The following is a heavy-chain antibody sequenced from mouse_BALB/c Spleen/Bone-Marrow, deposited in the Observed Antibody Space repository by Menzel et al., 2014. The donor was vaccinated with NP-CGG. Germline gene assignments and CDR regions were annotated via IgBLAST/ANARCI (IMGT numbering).Heavy chain of an antibody. V-gene: IGHV1S81*02. CDR1: GYTLTSYY. CDR3: TRGRTWDFDY. Sequence: VQLQQSGAELVKPGASVKLSSKASGYTLTSYYMYWAKQRPGQGLEWIGEINPSNGGTNFNEKFKSRATLTVDKSSSTAYMQLSSLTSEDSAVYYCTRGRTWDFDYWGQGTTLTVSS. D-gene: IGHD4-1*01. J-gene: IGHJ2*01. CDR2: INPSNGGT.